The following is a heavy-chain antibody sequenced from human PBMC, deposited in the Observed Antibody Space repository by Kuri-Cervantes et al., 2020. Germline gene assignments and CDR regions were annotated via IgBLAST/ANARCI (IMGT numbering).Heavy chain of an antibody. CDR1: GFTFSSYA. CDR2: ISYDGSNK. CDR3: ARGHFWIHYPDY. D-gene: IGHD3-3*02. V-gene: IGHV3-30-3*01. J-gene: IGHJ4*02. Sequence: GESLKISCAASGFTFSSYAMHWVRQAPGKGLEWVAVISYDGSNKYYADSVKGRFTISRDNSKNTLYLQMNSLRAEDTAVYYCARGHFWIHYPDYWGQGTLVTVSS.